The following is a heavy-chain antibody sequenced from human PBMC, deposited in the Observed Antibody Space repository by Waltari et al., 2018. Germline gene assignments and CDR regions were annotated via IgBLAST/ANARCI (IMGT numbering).Heavy chain of an antibody. CDR3: AKDIRRAPAGHDSEQYYVDY. Sequence: EVQLVESGGVVVQPGGSLRLSCAASGFTFDAYAMHWVRPAPGQGLEWVSLISWDGGSTYYADSVKGRFTIARDNSKNALYLQMNSLRAEDTAWYYCAKDIRRAPAGHDSEQYYVDYWGQGTLVTVSS. CDR1: GFTFDAYA. D-gene: IGHD5-12*01. CDR2: ISWDGGST. J-gene: IGHJ4*02. V-gene: IGHV3-43D*04.